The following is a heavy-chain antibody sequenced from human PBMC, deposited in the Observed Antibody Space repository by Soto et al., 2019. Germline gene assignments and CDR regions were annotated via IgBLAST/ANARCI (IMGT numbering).Heavy chain of an antibody. CDR3: ARSTYYYDSSGYYYYYYGMDV. Sequence: PSETRSRTCTVSGGSISSSSYYGVWIRQPPGKVLEWIGSIYYSGSTYYNPSLKSRVTISVDTSKNQFSLKLSSVTAADTAVYYCARSTYYYDSSGYYYYYYGMDVWGQGTTVTVSS. CDR2: IYYSGST. J-gene: IGHJ6*02. V-gene: IGHV4-39*01. D-gene: IGHD3-22*01. CDR1: GGSISSSSYY.